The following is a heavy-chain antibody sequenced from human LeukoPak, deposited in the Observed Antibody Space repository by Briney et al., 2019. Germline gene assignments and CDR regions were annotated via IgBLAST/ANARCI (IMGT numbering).Heavy chain of an antibody. CDR1: GYTFTSYD. D-gene: IGHD6-13*01. CDR2: MNPNSGGT. J-gene: IGHJ4*02. V-gene: IGHV1-2*02. Sequence: ASVKVSCKASGYTFTSYDTNWVRQATGQGLEWMGWMNPNSGGTNYAQKFQGRVTMTRDTSISTAYMELSRLRSDDTAVYYCARDGESLVLDYWGQGTLVTVSS. CDR3: ARDGESLVLDY.